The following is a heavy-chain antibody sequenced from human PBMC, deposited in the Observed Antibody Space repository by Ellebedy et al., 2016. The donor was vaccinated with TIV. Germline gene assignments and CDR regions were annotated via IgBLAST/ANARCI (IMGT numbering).Heavy chain of an antibody. CDR3: ARKHLYGLD. V-gene: IGHV3-66*01. D-gene: IGHD3-10*01. Sequence: GESLKISCAASGFAVSSNSMNWVRQAPGKGLEWVSVIYSGGGTSYADSVKGRFTIFRDTSKNTLFLQMNSLRAEDTAVYYCARKHLYGLDWGQGTLVTGSS. CDR2: IYSGGGT. J-gene: IGHJ4*02. CDR1: GFAVSSNS.